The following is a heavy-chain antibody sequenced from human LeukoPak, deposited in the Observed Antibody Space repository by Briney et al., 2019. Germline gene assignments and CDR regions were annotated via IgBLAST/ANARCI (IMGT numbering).Heavy chain of an antibody. CDR1: GGSISSRSFY. CDR3: ARLSRNSGRYFLGY. Sequence: SETLSLTCTVSGGSISSRSFYWGWIRQPPGKGLEWIGTIFYSGSTYYNPSLKSRVTMSVDTSKNQFSLKLSSVTAADTAVYYCARLSRNSGRYFLGYWGQGNLVTVSP. CDR2: IFYSGST. V-gene: IGHV4-39*01. D-gene: IGHD1-26*01. J-gene: IGHJ4*02.